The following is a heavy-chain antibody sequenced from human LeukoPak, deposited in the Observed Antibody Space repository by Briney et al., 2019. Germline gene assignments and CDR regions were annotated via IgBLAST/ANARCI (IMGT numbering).Heavy chain of an antibody. CDR2: IYTSGST. V-gene: IGHV4-4*07. Sequence: NPSETLSLTCTVSGGSISSYYWSWIRQPAGKGLEWIGRIYTSGSTNYNPSLKSRVTMSVDTSKNQFSLKLSSVTAADTAVYYCARVPEFSSGWLLDCWGQGSLVTVSS. J-gene: IGHJ4*02. D-gene: IGHD6-19*01. CDR1: GGSISSYY. CDR3: ARVPEFSSGWLLDC.